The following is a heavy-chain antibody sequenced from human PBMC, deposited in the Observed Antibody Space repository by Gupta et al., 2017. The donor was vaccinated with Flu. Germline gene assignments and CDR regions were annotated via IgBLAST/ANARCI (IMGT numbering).Heavy chain of an antibody. CDR1: GLTFSTYA. J-gene: IGHJ4*02. Sequence: DVQLLESGGGLVQPGGSLRLSCAASGLTFSTYAMSWVRQGPGKGLEWVSSISGSGASTYYADSVKGRFTISRDNSKHTLYLQMNSLRAEDTAVYYCAKAYSNYFDYWGQGTLVTVSS. D-gene: IGHD4-4*01. V-gene: IGHV3-23*01. CDR2: ISGSGAST. CDR3: AKAYSNYFDY.